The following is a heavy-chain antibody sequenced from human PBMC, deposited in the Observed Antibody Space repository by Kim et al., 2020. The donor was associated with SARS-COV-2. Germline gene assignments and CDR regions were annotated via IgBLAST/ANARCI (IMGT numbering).Heavy chain of an antibody. CDR1: GDSISRSGNY. CDR2: IHYSGNA. V-gene: IGHV4-39*02. Sequence: SETLSLTCNVSGDSISRSGNYWGWIRQPPGKGPEWIAIIHYSGNAYYKPSLKSRVTISVDTSKNEFSLNLASVTATDTAVYYCARVPLNGSSWLFDSWGQGTLVAVSS. D-gene: IGHD6-13*01. CDR3: ARVPLNGSSWLFDS. J-gene: IGHJ4*02.